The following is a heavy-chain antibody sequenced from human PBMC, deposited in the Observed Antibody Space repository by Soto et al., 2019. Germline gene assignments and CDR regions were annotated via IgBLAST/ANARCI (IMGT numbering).Heavy chain of an antibody. V-gene: IGHV4-39*01. CDR1: GDSISSRSYY. CDR2: IYYSGST. Sequence: PSETLSLTCTVTGDSISSRSYYWGWIRQPPGKGLEWIGSIYYSGSTYNNPSLRSRVSMSIDTSKDQFSLNLRSVTAADTAVYYCARLPSRHLVDYWGQGTLVTVSS. J-gene: IGHJ4*02. D-gene: IGHD3-3*02. CDR3: ARLPSRHLVDY.